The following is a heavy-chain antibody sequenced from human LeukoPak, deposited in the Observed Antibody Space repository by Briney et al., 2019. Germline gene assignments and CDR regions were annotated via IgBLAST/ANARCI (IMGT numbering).Heavy chain of an antibody. CDR1: GLTFSSQW. CDR2: IKQDGSEK. D-gene: IGHD6-13*01. CDR3: ARDRGQQLVHFGWFDP. V-gene: IGHV3-7*01. Sequence: PGGCLRLSCAPSGLTFSSQWVSWVRQAPGKGLEWVANIKQDGSEKNYVDSVKGRFTISRDNAKNSLYLQMNSLRAEDTAVYYCARDRGQQLVHFGWFDPWGQGTLVTVSS. J-gene: IGHJ5*02.